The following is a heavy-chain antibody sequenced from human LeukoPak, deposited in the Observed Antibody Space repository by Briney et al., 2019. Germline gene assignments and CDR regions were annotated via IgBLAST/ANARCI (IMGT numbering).Heavy chain of an antibody. CDR1: GGSFSGYY. Sequence: SETLSLTCAVYGGSFSGYYWSWIRQPPGKGLEWIGEINHSGSTNYNPSLKSRVTISVDTSKNQFSLKLSSVTAADTAVYYCARDSSSSHGDYWGQGTLVTVSS. D-gene: IGHD6-13*01. CDR2: INHSGST. J-gene: IGHJ4*02. CDR3: ARDSSSSHGDY. V-gene: IGHV4-34*01.